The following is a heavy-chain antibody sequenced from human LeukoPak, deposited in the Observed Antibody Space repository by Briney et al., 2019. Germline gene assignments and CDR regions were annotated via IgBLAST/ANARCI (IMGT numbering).Heavy chain of an antibody. CDR3: AKTTVTKGFDY. CDR1: GFTFSEYY. D-gene: IGHD4-17*01. V-gene: IGHV3-7*03. Sequence: GGSLRLSCVASGFTFSEYYMSWVRQPPGKGLEWVANIKQDGSEKYYVDSVKGRFTISRDNSRNTLYLQMNSLRAEDTAVYYCAKTTVTKGFDYWGQGTLVTVSS. CDR2: IKQDGSEK. J-gene: IGHJ4*02.